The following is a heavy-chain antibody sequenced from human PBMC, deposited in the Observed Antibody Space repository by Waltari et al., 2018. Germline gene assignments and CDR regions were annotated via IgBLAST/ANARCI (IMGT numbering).Heavy chain of an antibody. D-gene: IGHD2-15*01. Sequence: EVQLVESGGGLVQPGGYLRLSCAAFGFTLRHFWMHWVRQAPGKGLMLVSRIKSDGRGATYGDSVRGRFTVSRDNTKNTLYLQMSSLRVDDTAVYYCANHRPGGYGMEVWGQGTTVTVSS. CDR1: GFTLRHFW. CDR3: ANHRPGGYGMEV. J-gene: IGHJ6*02. V-gene: IGHV3-74*01. CDR2: IKSDGRGA.